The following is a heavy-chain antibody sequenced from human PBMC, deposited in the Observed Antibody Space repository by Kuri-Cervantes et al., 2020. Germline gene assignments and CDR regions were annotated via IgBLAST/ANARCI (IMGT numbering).Heavy chain of an antibody. J-gene: IGHJ5*02. CDR1: GYSISSGYY. CDR3: ARQQQQLRLYNWFDP. V-gene: IGHV4-38-2*01. CDR2: IYHSGTT. D-gene: IGHD6-13*01. Sequence: SQTLSLTCAVSGYSISSGYYWGWIRQPPGKGLEWIGSIYHSGTTYYNPSLKSRVTISVDTSKNQFSLKLSSVTAADTAVYYCARQQQQLRLYNWFDPWGQGTLVTVSS.